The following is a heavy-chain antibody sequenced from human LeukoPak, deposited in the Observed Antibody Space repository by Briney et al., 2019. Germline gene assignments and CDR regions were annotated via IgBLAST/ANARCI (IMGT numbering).Heavy chain of an antibody. Sequence: SETLSLTCTVSGGSISRSSYYWGWIRQPPGKGLEWIGEINHSGSTNYNPSLKSRVTISVDTSKNQFSLKLSSVTAADTAVYYCARRIWYSSSWFPRGAFDIWGQGTMVTVSS. V-gene: IGHV4-39*07. CDR1: GGSISRSSYY. CDR2: INHSGST. J-gene: IGHJ3*02. CDR3: ARRIWYSSSWFPRGAFDI. D-gene: IGHD6-13*01.